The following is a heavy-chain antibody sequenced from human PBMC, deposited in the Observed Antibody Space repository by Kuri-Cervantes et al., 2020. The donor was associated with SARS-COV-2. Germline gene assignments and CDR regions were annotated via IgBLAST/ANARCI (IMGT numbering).Heavy chain of an antibody. J-gene: IGHJ4*02. V-gene: IGHV3-23*01. D-gene: IGHD2-21*01. CDR3: ARGRVGVQDF. CDR1: RFNFGSCD. CDR2: ISASGGST. Sequence: GESLRLSCAASRFNFGSCDMNWVRQAPGKGLEWVSSISASGGSTYYADSVRGRFTVARANSKDTLYLQMNSMRREDTAVYFCARGRVGVQDFWGQGTLVTVSS.